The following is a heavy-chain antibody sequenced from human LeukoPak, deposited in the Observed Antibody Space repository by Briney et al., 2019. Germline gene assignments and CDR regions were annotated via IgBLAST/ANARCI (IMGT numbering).Heavy chain of an antibody. CDR2: IIPIFGTA. CDR1: GGTFSSYA. Sequence: SVKVSCKASGGTFSSYAISWVRQAPGQGLEWMGRIIPIFGTANYAQKFQGRVTITTNESTSTAYMELSSLRSEDTAVYYCARESRDGYNFDYWGQGTLVTVSS. CDR3: ARESRDGYNFDY. V-gene: IGHV1-69*05. D-gene: IGHD5-24*01. J-gene: IGHJ4*02.